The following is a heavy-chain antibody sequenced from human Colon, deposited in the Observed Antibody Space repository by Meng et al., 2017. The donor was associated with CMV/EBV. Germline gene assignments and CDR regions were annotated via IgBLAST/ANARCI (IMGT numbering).Heavy chain of an antibody. V-gene: IGHV4-61*02. CDR3: ARTGAGSYFDLPIDY. J-gene: IGHJ4*02. D-gene: IGHD1-26*01. CDR2: VYFSGTT. CDR1: GAFISSGSHY. Sequence: QVQLRGSGQGLVKPSQPLSLTCTVSGAFISSGSHYWSWIRQSAGGGLEWIGRVYFSGTTNYNPSLKSRVTISVDTSKNQFSLKMTSVTAADTAVYYCARTGAGSYFDLPIDYWGQGTLVTVSS.